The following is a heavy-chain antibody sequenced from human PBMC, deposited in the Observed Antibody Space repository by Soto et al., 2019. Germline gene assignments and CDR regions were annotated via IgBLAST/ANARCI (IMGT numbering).Heavy chain of an antibody. CDR1: GFSLSTIGGA. D-gene: IGHD3-10*01. CDR3: AHAFVGSGSYTGDRFDT. Sequence: QMTLKESGPTLVKPTQTLTLTCSFSGFSLSTIGGAVGWIRQPPGKALEFLALVFWDDDKRYNPSLKSRLTITQATSKSHVILTITNMDPVDTSSYYCAHAFVGSGSYTGDRFDTWGHGPLLMVSS. J-gene: IGHJ5*01. V-gene: IGHV2-5*02. CDR2: VFWDDDK.